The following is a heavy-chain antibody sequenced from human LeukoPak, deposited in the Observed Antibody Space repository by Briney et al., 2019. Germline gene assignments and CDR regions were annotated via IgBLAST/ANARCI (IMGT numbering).Heavy chain of an antibody. D-gene: IGHD2-2*02. CDR3: ARDRSIPLNY. J-gene: IGHJ4*02. CDR2: ISSSSYI. V-gene: IGHV3-21*01. Sequence: GGSLGLSCAASGFTFSSYSMNWVRQAPGKGLEWVSSISSSSYIYYADSVKGRFTISRDNAKNSLYLQVNSLRGEDTAVYYCARDRSIPLNYWGEGTLVTVSS. CDR1: GFTFSSYS.